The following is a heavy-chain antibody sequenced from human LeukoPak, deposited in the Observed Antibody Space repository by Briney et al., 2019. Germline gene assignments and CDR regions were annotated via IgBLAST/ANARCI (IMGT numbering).Heavy chain of an antibody. D-gene: IGHD4-17*01. CDR3: ARRGMTTVTPFFD. V-gene: IGHV4-39*01. CDR2: IYYSGST. Sequence: PSETLSLTCTVSGGSISSSSYSWGWIRQPPGKGLEWIGSIYYSGSTYYNPSLKSRVTISVDTSKNQFSLKLSSVTAADTAVYYCARRGMTTVTPFFDWGQGTLVTVSS. J-gene: IGHJ4*02. CDR1: GGSISSSSYS.